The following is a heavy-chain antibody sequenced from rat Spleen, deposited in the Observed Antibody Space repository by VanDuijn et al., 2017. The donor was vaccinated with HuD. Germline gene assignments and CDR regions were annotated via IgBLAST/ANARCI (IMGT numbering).Heavy chain of an antibody. CDR1: GFTFSDYN. CDR3: TRHDNMGTANWFAY. J-gene: IGHJ3*01. Sequence: EVQLVESDGGLVQPGRSLKLSCAASGFTFSDYNMAWVRQAPKKGLEWVATISYDGSSTYYRGSVKGRFTISRDYAKSTLDLQMDSLRSEDTATYYCTRHDNMGTANWFAYWGQGTLVTVSS. CDR2: ISYDGSST. V-gene: IGHV5-7*01. D-gene: IGHD1-5*01.